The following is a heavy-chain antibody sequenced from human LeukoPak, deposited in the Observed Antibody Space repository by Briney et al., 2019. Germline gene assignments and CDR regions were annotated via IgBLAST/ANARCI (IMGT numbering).Heavy chain of an antibody. D-gene: IGHD3-10*01. CDR1: GVTGSSKY. Sequence: GGSVRLSCAASGVTGSSKYMRWVRLATGEGREWVSVIYSGGSTYYADSVKGRFTISRDNSKNTLYLQMNSLRAEDTAVYYCARESGGYNWFDPWGQRTLVTVSS. CDR2: IYSGGST. J-gene: IGHJ5*02. V-gene: IGHV3-53*01. CDR3: ARESGGYNWFDP.